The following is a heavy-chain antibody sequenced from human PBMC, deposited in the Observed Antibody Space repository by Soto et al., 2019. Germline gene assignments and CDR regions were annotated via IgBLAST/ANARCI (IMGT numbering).Heavy chain of an antibody. CDR2: IFNDGYT. V-gene: IGHV4-39*01. CDR3: ARRQAAVPHY. J-gene: IGHJ4*02. Sequence: QVQLQESGPGLVMPSETLSLTCTVSGDSISGSPYFWGCIRQPPGQRLERIGSIFNDGYTVYTQFLKSRVTIAVDTSKNQFSLKLSSVAAADAAIYFCARRQAAVPHYWGQGILVTVSS. CDR1: GDSISGSPYF. D-gene: IGHD6-13*01.